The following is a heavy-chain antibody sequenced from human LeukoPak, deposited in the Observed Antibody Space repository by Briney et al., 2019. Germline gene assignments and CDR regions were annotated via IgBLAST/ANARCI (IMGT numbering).Heavy chain of an antibody. CDR2: IIPIFGTA. D-gene: IGHD3-22*01. CDR3: AGRKPYYYDSSGYYPFDY. J-gene: IGHJ4*02. CDR1: GGTSSSYA. V-gene: IGHV1-69*01. Sequence: GSSVKVSCKASGGTSSSYAISWVRQAPGQGLEWMGGIIPIFGTANYAQKFQGRVTITADESTSTAYMELSSLRSEDTAVYYCAGRKPYYYDSSGYYPFDYWGQGTLVTVSS.